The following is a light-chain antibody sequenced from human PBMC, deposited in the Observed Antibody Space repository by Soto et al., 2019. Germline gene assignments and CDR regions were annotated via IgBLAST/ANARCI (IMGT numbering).Light chain of an antibody. CDR3: GTWDNSLSAVV. CDR2: DNN. CDR1: SSNIGTNY. V-gene: IGLV1-51*01. Sequence: QAVLTQPPSASATPGQRVTISCSGSSSNIGTNYVYWYQHLPGTAPKLLIYDNNQRPSEIPDRFSGSKSGTSATLDITGLQTGDEAFYYCGTWDNSLSAVVFGGGTKLTVL. J-gene: IGLJ2*01.